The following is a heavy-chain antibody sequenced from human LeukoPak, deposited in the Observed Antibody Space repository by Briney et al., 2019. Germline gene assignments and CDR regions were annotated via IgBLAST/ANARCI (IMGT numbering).Heavy chain of an antibody. Sequence: GGSLGLSCTASGFTFSGAWMTWVRQAPGKGLEWVANIREDRTEKNYVDSVKGRFTISRDNAKNSLFPQMSNLRDDDTAIYYCARHVGISFWGQGTLVTVSS. D-gene: IGHD7-27*01. J-gene: IGHJ4*02. V-gene: IGHV3-7*01. CDR3: ARHVGISF. CDR2: IREDRTEK. CDR1: GFTFSGAW.